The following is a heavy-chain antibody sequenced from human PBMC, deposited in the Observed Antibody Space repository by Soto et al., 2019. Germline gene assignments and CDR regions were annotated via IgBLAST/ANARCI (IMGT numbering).Heavy chain of an antibody. D-gene: IGHD3-16*01. Sequence: SETLSLTCTVSGGSISRSSYYWAWIRQPPGKGLEWIGSIYYSGSTYYNPSLKSRVTISVDTSKNQFSLRLNSVTAADTAVYYCARPQSYADSTMWFDPWGQGTLVTVSS. V-gene: IGHV4-39*01. J-gene: IGHJ5*02. CDR2: IYYSGST. CDR1: GGSISRSSYY. CDR3: ARPQSYADSTMWFDP.